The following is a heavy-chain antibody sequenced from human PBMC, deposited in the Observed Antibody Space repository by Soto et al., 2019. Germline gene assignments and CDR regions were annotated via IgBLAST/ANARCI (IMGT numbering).Heavy chain of an antibody. J-gene: IGHJ4*02. CDR1: GGTFSSYA. Sequence: SVKVSCEASGGTFSSYAISWVRQAPGQGLEWMGGIIPIFGTASYAQKFQGRVTITADESTSTAYMELSSLRSEDTAVYYCAVEGGPIVDYWGQGTLVTVSS. CDR3: AVEGGPIVDY. V-gene: IGHV1-69*01. D-gene: IGHD1-26*01. CDR2: IIPIFGTA.